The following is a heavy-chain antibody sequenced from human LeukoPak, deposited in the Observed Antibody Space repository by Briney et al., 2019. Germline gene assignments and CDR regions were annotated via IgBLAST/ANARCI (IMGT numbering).Heavy chain of an antibody. CDR1: GFTFRDYA. V-gene: IGHV3-49*04. Sequence: GGSLRLSCAASGFTFRDYAMSWVRQAPGKGLEWVGFIRSKAYGGTTEYAASVKGRFTISRDDSKSIAYLQMNSLKTEDTAVYYCTRGLVGVDYYYYYYYMDVWGKGTTVTVSS. CDR3: TRGLVGVDYYYYYYYMDV. J-gene: IGHJ6*03. D-gene: IGHD1-26*01. CDR2: IRSKAYGGTT.